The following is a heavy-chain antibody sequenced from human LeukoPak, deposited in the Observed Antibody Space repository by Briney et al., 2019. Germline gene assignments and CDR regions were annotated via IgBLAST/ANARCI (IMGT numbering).Heavy chain of an antibody. CDR2: IYTSGST. J-gene: IGHJ3*02. D-gene: IGHD5-24*01. CDR1: GGSISSYY. CDR3: ASSMATIDAFDI. V-gene: IGHV4-4*07. Sequence: SETLSLTCTVSGGSISSYYWSCIRQPAGKGLEWIGRIYTSGSTNYNPSLKSRVTMSVDTSKNQFSLKLSSVTAADTAVYYCASSMATIDAFDIWGQGTMVTVSS.